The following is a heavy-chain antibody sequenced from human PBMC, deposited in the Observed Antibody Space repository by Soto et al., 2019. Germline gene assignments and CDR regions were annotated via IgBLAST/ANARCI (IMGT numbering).Heavy chain of an antibody. D-gene: IGHD4-17*01. Sequence: SETLSLTCTVSGGSISSGGYYWSWIRQHPGKGLEWIGYIYYSGSTYYNPSLKSRVTISVDTSKNQFSLKLSSVTAADTAVYYCARENGDYIHYWGQGTMVTVYS. CDR3: ARENGDYIHY. J-gene: IGHJ4*02. V-gene: IGHV4-31*03. CDR1: GGSISSGGYY. CDR2: IYYSGST.